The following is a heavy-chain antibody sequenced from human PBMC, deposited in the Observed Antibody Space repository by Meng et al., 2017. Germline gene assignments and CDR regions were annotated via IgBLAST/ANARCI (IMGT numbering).Heavy chain of an antibody. Sequence: VQLVQSGAEVKKPGASVKVPCKASGYTFTSYGISWVRQAPGQGLEWMGWISAYNGNTNYAQKLQGRVTMTTDTSTSTAYMELRSLRSDDTAVYYCARDLKRDHHLGEGGYWGQGTLVTVSS. J-gene: IGHJ4*02. D-gene: IGHD3-16*01. V-gene: IGHV1-18*01. CDR1: GYTFTSYG. CDR2: ISAYNGNT. CDR3: ARDLKRDHHLGEGGY.